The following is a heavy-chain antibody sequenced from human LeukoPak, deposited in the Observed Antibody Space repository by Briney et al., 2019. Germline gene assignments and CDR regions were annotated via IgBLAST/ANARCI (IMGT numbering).Heavy chain of an antibody. CDR2: INHRGST. CDR1: GGSFSGYH. V-gene: IGHV4-34*01. Sequence: SETLSLTCVVYGGSFSGYHWSWIRQSPGKGLEWIGEINHRGSTNYNPSLKRRVTMSLDTSKNQFSLKLSSVTAADTAVYYCAREGSSSFWGQGTLVTVSS. CDR3: AREGSSSF. D-gene: IGHD6-6*01. J-gene: IGHJ4*02.